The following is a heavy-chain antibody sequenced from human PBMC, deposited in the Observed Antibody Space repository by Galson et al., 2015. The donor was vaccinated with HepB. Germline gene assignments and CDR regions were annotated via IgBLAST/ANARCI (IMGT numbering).Heavy chain of an antibody. CDR1: GYTFTGYY. D-gene: IGHD6-13*01. CDR2: INPNSGGT. CDR3: AREVGEKATAGISKYYYYYYMDV. J-gene: IGHJ6*03. V-gene: IGHV1-2*06. Sequence: SVKVSCKASGYTFTGYYMHWVRQAPGQGLEWMGRINPNSGGTNYAQKFQGRVTMTRDTSISTAYMELSRLRSDDTAVYYCAREVGEKATAGISKYYYYYYMDVWGKGTTVTVSS.